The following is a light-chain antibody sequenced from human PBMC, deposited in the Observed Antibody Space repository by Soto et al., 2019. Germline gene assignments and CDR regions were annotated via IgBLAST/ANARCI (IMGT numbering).Light chain of an antibody. Sequence: QSVLAQPASVSGSPGQSMTISCTGTSGFVGGFSLVSWYQQHPGKAPKVMISEGNRRPSGVTDRFSGSTSVNSASLTISGLQADDEADYYCCLYIGATTYVFGTGTKVTAL. CDR1: SGFVGGFSL. CDR3: CLYIGATTYV. CDR2: EGN. J-gene: IGLJ1*01. V-gene: IGLV2-23*01.